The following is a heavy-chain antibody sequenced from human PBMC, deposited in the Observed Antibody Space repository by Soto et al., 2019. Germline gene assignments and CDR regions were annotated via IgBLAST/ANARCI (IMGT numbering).Heavy chain of an antibody. CDR3: ARVHCGGDCYPNWFDP. CDR1: GFTFSSYS. J-gene: IGHJ5*02. D-gene: IGHD2-21*02. Sequence: EVQLVESGGGLVKPGGSLRLSCAASGFTFSSYSMNWVRQAPGKGLEWVSSISSSSSYIYYADSVKGRFTISRDNAKNSLYLQMNSLRAEDTAVYYCARVHCGGDCYPNWFDPWGQGTLVTVSS. CDR2: ISSSSSYI. V-gene: IGHV3-21*01.